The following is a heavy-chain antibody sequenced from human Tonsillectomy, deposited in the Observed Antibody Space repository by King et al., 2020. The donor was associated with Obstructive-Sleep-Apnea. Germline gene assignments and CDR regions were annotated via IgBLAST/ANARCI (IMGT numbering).Heavy chain of an antibody. Sequence: VQLVESGGGVVQPGRSLRLSCAASGFTFSSYGMHWVRQAPGKGLEWVAVISYDGSNKYYADSVKGRFTISRDNSKNTLYLQMNSLRAEDTAVYYCAKGPLYYYDSSGYSGFDYWGQGTLVTVSS. CDR1: GFTFSSYG. V-gene: IGHV3-30*18. CDR3: AKGPLYYYDSSGYSGFDY. J-gene: IGHJ4*02. CDR2: ISYDGSNK. D-gene: IGHD3-22*01.